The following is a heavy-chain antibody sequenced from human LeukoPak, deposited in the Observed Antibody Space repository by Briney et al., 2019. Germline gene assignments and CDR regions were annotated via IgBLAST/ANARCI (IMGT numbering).Heavy chain of an antibody. J-gene: IGHJ6*02. CDR1: GLTFRSYS. V-gene: IGHV3-21*01. Sequence: GGSLRLSCAASGLTFRSYSMNWVRQAPGKGLEWVSSISSSISYTFHADSVKGRFTISRDNAKNSLYLQMNSLRVEDTAVYYCAREVLDATNGMDVWGQGTTVTVSS. D-gene: IGHD2-8*01. CDR2: ISSSISYT. CDR3: AREVLDATNGMDV.